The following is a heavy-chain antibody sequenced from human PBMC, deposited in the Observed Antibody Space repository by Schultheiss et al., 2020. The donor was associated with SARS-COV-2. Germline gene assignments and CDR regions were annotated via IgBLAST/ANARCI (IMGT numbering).Heavy chain of an antibody. CDR2: IYHSGST. V-gene: IGHV4-59*12. J-gene: IGHJ4*02. CDR1: GGSISSYY. Sequence: SETLSLTCTVSGGSISSYYWSWIRQPPGKGLEWIGYIYHSGSTYYNPSLKSRVTISVDTSKNQFSLKLSSVTAADTAVYYCARANGSTFDYWGQGTLVTVSS. D-gene: IGHD2-15*01. CDR3: ARANGSTFDY.